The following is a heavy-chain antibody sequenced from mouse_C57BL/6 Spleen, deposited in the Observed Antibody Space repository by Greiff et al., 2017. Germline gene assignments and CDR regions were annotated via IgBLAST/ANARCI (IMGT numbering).Heavy chain of an antibody. Sequence: QVQLQQSGAELVRPGASVTLSCKASGYTFTDYEMHWVKQTPVHGLEWIGAIDPETGGPAYNQKFKGKAILTADKSSSTAYMELRSLTSEDSAVYYCTRGGYYSKRYAMDDWGQGTSVTVAS. J-gene: IGHJ4*01. CDR3: TRGGYYSKRYAMDD. D-gene: IGHD2-5*01. CDR1: GYTFTDYE. CDR2: IDPETGGP. V-gene: IGHV1-15*01.